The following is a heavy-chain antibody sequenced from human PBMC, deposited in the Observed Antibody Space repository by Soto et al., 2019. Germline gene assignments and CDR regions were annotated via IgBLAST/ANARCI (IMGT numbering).Heavy chain of an antibody. CDR3: AKAGTIFGVVMNNWFDP. CDR2: INGNDGST. CDR1: GFTFSSYA. D-gene: IGHD3-3*01. Sequence: GGSLRLSCAASGFTFSSYAMSWVRQAPGKGLEWVSTINGNDGSTYYADSVKGRFTISRDNSKNTLYLQMNSLRVEDTAVYYCAKAGTIFGVVMNNWFDPWG. J-gene: IGHJ5*02. V-gene: IGHV3-23*01.